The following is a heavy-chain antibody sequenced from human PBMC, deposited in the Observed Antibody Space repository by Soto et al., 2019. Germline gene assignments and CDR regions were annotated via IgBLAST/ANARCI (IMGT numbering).Heavy chain of an antibody. J-gene: IGHJ4*02. CDR3: ARGYCSSTSCQYYFDF. V-gene: IGHV1-3*01. CDR2: INGGNGDT. Sequence: ASVKVSCKXSGYTFTGYAIHWVRPAPGQRHEWMGWINGGNGDTKYSQKFQGRVTITRDTSASTAYMELTSLGSEDTAVYHCARGYCSSTSCQYYFDFWGQGTLVTVSS. CDR1: GYTFTGYA. D-gene: IGHD2-2*01.